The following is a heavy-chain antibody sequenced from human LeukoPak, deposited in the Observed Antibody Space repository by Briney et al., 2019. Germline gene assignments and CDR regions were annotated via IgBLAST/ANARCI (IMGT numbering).Heavy chain of an antibody. CDR1: GYSFTNYW. CDR2: IYPGDSDT. D-gene: IGHD2-2*01. J-gene: IGHJ6*02. V-gene: IGHV5-51*01. CDR3: ARRDGYCSSTSCYADYYYGMDV. Sequence: GESLKISCQGSGYSFTNYWIGWVRQMPGKALEWMGIIYPGDSDTTYSPSFQGQVTISADKSISTAYLQWSSLKASDTAMYYCARRDGYCSSTSCYADYYYGMDVWGQGTTVTVSS.